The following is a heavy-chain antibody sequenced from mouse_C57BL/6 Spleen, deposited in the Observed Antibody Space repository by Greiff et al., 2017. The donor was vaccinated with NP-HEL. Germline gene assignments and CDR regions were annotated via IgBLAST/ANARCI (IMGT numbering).Heavy chain of an antibody. Sequence: EVQLQESGPGLVKPSQSLSLTCSVTGYSITSGYYWNWIRQFPGNKLEWMGYISYDGSNNYNPSLKNRISITRDTSKNQFFLKLNSVTTEDTATYYCAREELRHWYFDVWGTGTTVTVSS. D-gene: IGHD1-2*01. V-gene: IGHV3-6*01. CDR3: AREELRHWYFDV. CDR1: GYSITSGYY. J-gene: IGHJ1*03. CDR2: ISYDGSN.